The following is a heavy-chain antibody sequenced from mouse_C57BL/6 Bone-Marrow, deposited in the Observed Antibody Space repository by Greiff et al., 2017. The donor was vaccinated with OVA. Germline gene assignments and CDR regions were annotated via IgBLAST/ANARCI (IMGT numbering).Heavy chain of an antibody. V-gene: IGHV2-2*01. D-gene: IGHD1-1*01. CDR3: ARKTDTYGSSPYWYFDV. CDR1: GFSLTSYG. CDR2: IWSGGST. Sequence: VKLVESGPGLVQPSQSLSITCTVSGFSLTSYGVHWVRQSPGKGLEWLGVIWSGGSTDYNAAFISSLSIITDNSKSQVFFKMNSLQADDTVIYYCARKTDTYGSSPYWYFDVWGTGTTVTVSS. J-gene: IGHJ1*03.